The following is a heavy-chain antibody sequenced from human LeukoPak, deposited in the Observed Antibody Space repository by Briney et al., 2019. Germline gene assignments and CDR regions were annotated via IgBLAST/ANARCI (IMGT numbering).Heavy chain of an antibody. CDR3: ARDRYGSGSYIRYYFDY. CDR2: INPNSGGT. V-gene: IGHV1-2*02. CDR1: GYTFTGYY. Sequence: GASVKVSCKASGYTFTGYYMHWVRQAPGQGLEWMGWINPNSGGTNYAQKFQGRVTMTRDTSISTAYMELSRLRSDDTAVYYCARDRYGSGSYIRYYFDYWGQGTLVTVSS. J-gene: IGHJ4*02. D-gene: IGHD3-10*01.